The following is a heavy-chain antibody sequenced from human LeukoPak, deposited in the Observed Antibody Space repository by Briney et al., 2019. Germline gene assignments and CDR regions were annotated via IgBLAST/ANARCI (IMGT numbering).Heavy chain of an antibody. CDR1: GFTFTNYG. D-gene: IGHD3-10*01. Sequence: GALRLSCEASGFTFTNYGMAWFRQAPGKGLEWVSALSGNVHNPYYADSVKGRFIISRDNSKNTLYLQMNSLRAEDTATYFCAKDTYGRFDFWGPGTLVTVSS. CDR3: AKDTYGRFDF. J-gene: IGHJ4*02. CDR2: LSGNVHNP. V-gene: IGHV3-23*01.